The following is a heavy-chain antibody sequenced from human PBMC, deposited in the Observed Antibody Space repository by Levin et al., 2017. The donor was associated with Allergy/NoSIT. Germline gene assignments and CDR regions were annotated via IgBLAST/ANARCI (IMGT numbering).Heavy chain of an antibody. D-gene: IGHD3-10*01. CDR3: ARDVGGLLTDY. CDR1: GFPFSSYW. J-gene: IGHJ4*02. Sequence: PGGSLRLSCAASGFPFSSYWMSWVRQAPGKGLEWVANIKQDGSEKYYVDSVKGRFTISRDNAKNSLYLQMNSLRAEDTAVYYCARDVGGLLTDYWGQGTLVTVSS. CDR2: IKQDGSEK. V-gene: IGHV3-7*01.